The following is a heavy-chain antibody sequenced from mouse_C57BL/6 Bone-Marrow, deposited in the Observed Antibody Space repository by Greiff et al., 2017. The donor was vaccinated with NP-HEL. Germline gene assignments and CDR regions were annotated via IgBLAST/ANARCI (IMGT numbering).Heavy chain of an antibody. J-gene: IGHJ2*01. Sequence: VQLQQSGPGLVQPSQSLSITCTVSGFSLTSYGVHWVRQSPGKGLEWLGVIWRGGSTDYNAAFMSRLSITKDNSTSQVFVKMNSLQADDTAIYYCAKEGDRDPYYFDYWGQGTTLTVSS. V-gene: IGHV2-5*01. CDR2: IWRGGST. CDR3: AKEGDRDPYYFDY. CDR1: GFSLTSYG. D-gene: IGHD3-2*01.